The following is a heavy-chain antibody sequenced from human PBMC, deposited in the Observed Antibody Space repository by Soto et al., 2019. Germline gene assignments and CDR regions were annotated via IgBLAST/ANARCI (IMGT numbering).Heavy chain of an antibody. Sequence: EVQLVESGGGLVQPGGSLRLSCAASGFTFSSYWMSWVRQAPGKGLEWVANIKQDGSEKYYVDSVKGRFTIARDNAKISLYLQMNSLRAEDTAVYYCARVPPKYYDFWSGFPGGDACDIWGQGTMVTVSS. V-gene: IGHV3-7*01. CDR2: IKQDGSEK. CDR3: ARVPPKYYDFWSGFPGGDACDI. CDR1: GFTFSSYW. J-gene: IGHJ3*02. D-gene: IGHD3-3*01.